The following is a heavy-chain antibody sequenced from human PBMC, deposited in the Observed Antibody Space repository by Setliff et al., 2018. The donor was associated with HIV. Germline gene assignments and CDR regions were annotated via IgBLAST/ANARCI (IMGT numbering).Heavy chain of an antibody. J-gene: IGHJ4*02. CDR1: GGSFSGYY. Sequence: KTSETLSLTCDVYGGSFSGYYWSWIRQSPEKGLEWIGEINDIGSTKYNPSLKSRFTISADIPNNQFSLNLKSVTAADTGVFYCARRTSFIVGEVAGNFDYWGQGTPVTVSS. V-gene: IGHV4-34*01. D-gene: IGHD6-19*01. CDR3: ARRTSFIVGEVAGNFDY. CDR2: INDIGST.